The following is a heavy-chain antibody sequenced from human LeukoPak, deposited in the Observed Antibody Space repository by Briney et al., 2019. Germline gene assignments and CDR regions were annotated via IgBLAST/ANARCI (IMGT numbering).Heavy chain of an antibody. V-gene: IGHV4-4*02. CDR2: IYHSGST. D-gene: IGHD5-12*01. CDR3: WYSGYDSGFDY. CDR1: GGSISSGNW. J-gene: IGHJ4*02. Sequence: SGTLFLTCAVSGGSISSGNWWSWVRQPPGKGLEWIGEIYHSGSTNYNPSLKSRVTISVDKSKNQFSLNLSSVTAADTAVYYCWYSGYDSGFDYWGQGTLVTVSS.